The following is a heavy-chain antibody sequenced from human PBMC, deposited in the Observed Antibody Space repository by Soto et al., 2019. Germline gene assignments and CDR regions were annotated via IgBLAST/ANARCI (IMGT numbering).Heavy chain of an antibody. CDR2: MNPNSGNT. V-gene: IGHV1-8*01. D-gene: IGHD2-15*01. CDR1: GYTFTSYD. J-gene: IGHJ4*02. Sequence: ASVKVSCKASGYTFTSYDINWVRQATGQGLEWMGWMNPNSGNTGYAQKFQGRVTMTRNTSISTAYMELSSLRSEDTAVYYCARGVRRLGYCSGGSCYIFNYWGQGTLVTVSS. CDR3: ARGVRRLGYCSGGSCYIFNY.